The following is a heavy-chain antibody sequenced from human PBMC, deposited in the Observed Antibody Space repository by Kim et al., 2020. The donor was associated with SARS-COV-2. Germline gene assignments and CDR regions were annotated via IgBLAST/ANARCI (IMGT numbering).Heavy chain of an antibody. CDR1: GIPFSNAW. CDR3: TTVSIR. Sequence: GGSLRLSCAVSGIPFSNAWFNWVRQAPGKGLEWVGRIKSKSDGGTADLAAPVQGRFAISRDDSKNTLYLLMNSLRTDDSAVYYCTTVSIRWGQGTLVTVS. CDR2: IKSKSDGGTA. J-gene: IGHJ4*02. D-gene: IGHD2-21*01. V-gene: IGHV3-15*01.